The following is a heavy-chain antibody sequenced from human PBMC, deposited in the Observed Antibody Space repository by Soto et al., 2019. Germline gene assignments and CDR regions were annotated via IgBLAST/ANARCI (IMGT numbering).Heavy chain of an antibody. CDR2: ISSSSTI. CDR1: GFTFCDYY. J-gene: IGHJ6*02. V-gene: IGHV3-11*04. CDR3: ARDRRITIFGDYYYYYDMDV. D-gene: IGHD3-3*01. Sequence: GGSLRLSCAASGFTFCDYYMNWVRQAPGKGLEWVSSISSSSTIYYADSVKGRFTISRDNAKNSLYLQMNSLRAEDTAVYYCARDRRITIFGDYYYYYDMDVWGQGTTVTVSS.